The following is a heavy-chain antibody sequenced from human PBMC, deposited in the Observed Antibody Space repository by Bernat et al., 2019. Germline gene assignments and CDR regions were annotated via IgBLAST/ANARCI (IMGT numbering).Heavy chain of an antibody. CDR2: IKQDGSEK. Sequence: EVQLVESGGGLVQPGGSLRLSCAASGFTFSSYWMSWVRQAPGKGLEWVANIKQDGSEKYDVDSVKGRFTISRDNAKNSLYLQMNSLRAEDTAVYYCARDLSFWSGSYHTYLSYFDYWGQGTLVTVSS. D-gene: IGHD1-26*01. V-gene: IGHV3-7*03. J-gene: IGHJ4*02. CDR1: GFTFSSYW. CDR3: ARDLSFWSGSYHTYLSYFDY.